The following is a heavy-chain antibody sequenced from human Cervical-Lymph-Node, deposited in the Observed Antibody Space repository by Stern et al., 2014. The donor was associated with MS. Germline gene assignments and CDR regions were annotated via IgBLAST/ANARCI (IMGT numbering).Heavy chain of an antibody. J-gene: IGHJ5*02. Sequence: VQLVESGAEVKKPGASVKVSCEASGYTFNDYYLHWVRQAPGQGLEWMGWIHPKSGDTKYVQNFQGRVTMTRDTSTSTVFMELSRLTSDATAVYYCARGGYSSSYYRFDPWGQGTLVIVSS. D-gene: IGHD6-13*01. CDR3: ARGGYSSSYYRFDP. V-gene: IGHV1-2*02. CDR1: GYTFNDYY. CDR2: IHPKSGDT.